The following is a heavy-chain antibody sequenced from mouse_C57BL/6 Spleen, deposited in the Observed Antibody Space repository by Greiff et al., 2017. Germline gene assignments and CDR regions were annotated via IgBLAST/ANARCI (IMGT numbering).Heavy chain of an antibody. V-gene: IGHV1-62-2*01. J-gene: IGHJ3*01. CDR1: GYTFTEYT. D-gene: IGHD2-4*01. CDR3: ARGKIYYDYDDDPWFAY. Sequence: QVQLQQSGAELVKPGASVKLSCKASGYTFTEYTIHWVKQRSGQGLEWIGWFYPGSGSIKYNEKFKDKATLTADKSSSTVYMELSRLTSEDSAVYFCARGKIYYDYDDDPWFAYWGQGTLVTVSA. CDR2: FYPGSGSI.